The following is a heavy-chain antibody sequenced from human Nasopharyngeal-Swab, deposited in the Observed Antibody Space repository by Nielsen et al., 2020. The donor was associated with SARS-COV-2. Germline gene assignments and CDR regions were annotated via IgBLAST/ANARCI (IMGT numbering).Heavy chain of an antibody. CDR2: IQSKTDGGTP. V-gene: IGHV3-15*01. CDR1: GFTFRDAW. J-gene: IGHJ5*02. CDR3: TTDRGANDH. Sequence: GESLKISCAASGFTFRDAWMSWVRQAPGKGLEWVGRIQSKTDGGTPDYAAPVKGRFTISRDDSINTLYLQMSSLKTEDTAVYYCTTDRGANDHWGQGTLVTVSS. D-gene: IGHD1-26*01.